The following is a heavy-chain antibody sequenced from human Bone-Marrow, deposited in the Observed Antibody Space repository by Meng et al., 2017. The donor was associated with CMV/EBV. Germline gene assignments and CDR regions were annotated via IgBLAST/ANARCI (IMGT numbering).Heavy chain of an antibody. CDR1: GGSFSGYY. CDR2: INHSGST. CDR3: ARVGSSTAFDFDN. V-gene: IGHV4-34*01. D-gene: IGHD2-2*01. J-gene: IGHJ4*02. Sequence: GSLRLSCVVYGGSFSGYYWSWIRQSPGKGLEWIGEINHSGSTKYNPSLKSRVTISVDTSKNHFSLNLSSVTAADTAVYYCARVGSSTAFDFDNWGQGTLVTVSS.